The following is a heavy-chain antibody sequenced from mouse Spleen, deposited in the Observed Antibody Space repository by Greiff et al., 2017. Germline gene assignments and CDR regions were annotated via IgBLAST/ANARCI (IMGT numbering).Heavy chain of an antibody. Sequence: VQLQQPGAELVKPGASVKLSCKASCYTFTSYWMHWVKQRPGQGLEWIGMIHPNSGSTNYNEKFKSKATLTVDKSSSTAYMQLSSLTSEDSAVYYCARSPLLRWYAMDYWGQGTSVTVSS. V-gene: IGHV1-64*01. J-gene: IGHJ4*01. D-gene: IGHD1-2*01. CDR3: ARSPLLRWYAMDY. CDR2: IHPNSGST. CDR1: CYTFTSYW.